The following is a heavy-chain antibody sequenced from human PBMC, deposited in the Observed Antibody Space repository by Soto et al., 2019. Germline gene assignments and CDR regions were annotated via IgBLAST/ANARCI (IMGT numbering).Heavy chain of an antibody. Sequence: QVQLVESGGGVVQPGRSLRLSCAASGFTFSSYGMHWVRQAPGKGLEWVAVISYDGSNKYYADSVKGRFTISRDNSKNPLYLQMNSLRAEDTAVYYCAKDGTVGGLPHYYYYYGMDVWGQGTTVTVSS. CDR2: ISYDGSNK. CDR1: GFTFSSYG. V-gene: IGHV3-30*18. J-gene: IGHJ6*02. D-gene: IGHD4-17*01. CDR3: AKDGTVGGLPHYYYYYGMDV.